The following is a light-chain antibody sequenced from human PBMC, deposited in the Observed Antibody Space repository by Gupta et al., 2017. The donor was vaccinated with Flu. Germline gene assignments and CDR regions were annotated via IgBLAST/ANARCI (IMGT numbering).Light chain of an antibody. J-gene: IGKJ3*01. CDR3: QQYNTYPIT. V-gene: IGKV1-5*03. CDR1: QSISSW. CDR2: KAS. Sequence: PSTLSASVGDRVTITCRASQSISSWLAWYQQKPGEAPKLLIYKASSLESGVPSRFSGSGSGTEFTLTISSLQPDDFATYYCQQYNTYPITFGPGTKVDIK.